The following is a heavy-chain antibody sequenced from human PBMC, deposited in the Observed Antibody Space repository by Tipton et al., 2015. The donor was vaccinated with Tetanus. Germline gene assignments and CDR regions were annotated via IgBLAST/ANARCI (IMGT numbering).Heavy chain of an antibody. CDR2: VWYDGTRK. V-gene: IGHV3-33*01. Sequence: SLRLSCAASGFTFSTHGMHWVRQAPGKGLEWVALVWYDGTRKYYTESVEGRFTISRDNSKNPLYLQMGSLRVEDTAAYFCARERFVGWLGPLDCRGQGTLVTVSP. D-gene: IGHD3-3*01. J-gene: IGHJ4*02. CDR1: GFTFSTHG. CDR3: ARERFVGWLGPLDC.